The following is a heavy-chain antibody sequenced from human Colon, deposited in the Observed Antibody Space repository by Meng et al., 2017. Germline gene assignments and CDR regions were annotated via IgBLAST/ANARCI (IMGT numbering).Heavy chain of an antibody. J-gene: IGHJ4*02. Sequence: QVQLQESGPGLVQPSQTLSLTCTVSGGSISSCDYYWSWIRQPPGKGLEWIGYIYYSGSTYSNASLKSRVTISVDKSKNQFSLKLSSVTAADTAVYYCASGRKYCSSTSCYGQFDYWGQGTLVTVSS. V-gene: IGHV4-30-4*01. D-gene: IGHD2-2*01. CDR3: ASGRKYCSSTSCYGQFDY. CDR1: GGSISSCDYY. CDR2: IYYSGST.